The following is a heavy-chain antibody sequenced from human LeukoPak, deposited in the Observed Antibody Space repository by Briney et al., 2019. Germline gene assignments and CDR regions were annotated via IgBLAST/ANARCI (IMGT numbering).Heavy chain of an antibody. CDR1: GFTFSSYA. D-gene: IGHD3-9*01. Sequence: PGGSLRLSCAASGFTFSSYAMSWVRQAPGKGLEWVSAISGSGGSTYYADSVKGRFTISRDNSKNTLYLQMNSLRAEDTAVYYCAKAPPRREFFDWLTFDYWGQGTLVNGSS. CDR2: ISGSGGST. V-gene: IGHV3-23*01. CDR3: AKAPPRREFFDWLTFDY. J-gene: IGHJ4*01.